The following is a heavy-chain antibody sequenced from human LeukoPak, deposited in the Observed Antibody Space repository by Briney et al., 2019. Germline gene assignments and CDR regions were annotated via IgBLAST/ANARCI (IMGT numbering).Heavy chain of an antibody. D-gene: IGHD3-16*02. J-gene: IGHJ4*02. Sequence: GGSLRLSCAPSGFTFSSYAVSWGGEAAGQGLRGCSGISGSVVGTDYADSVTGRFTISRDNSKNTLYLQMNSLRAEDTAVYYCAKAYEGVWGTYRKFDYWGQGTLVTVSS. CDR1: GFTFSSYA. CDR2: ISGSVVGT. V-gene: IGHV3-23*01. CDR3: AKAYEGVWGTYRKFDY.